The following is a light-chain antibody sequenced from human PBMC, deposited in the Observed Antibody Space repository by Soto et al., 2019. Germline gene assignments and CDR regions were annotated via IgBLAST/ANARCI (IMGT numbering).Light chain of an antibody. CDR2: KAS. J-gene: IGKJ1*01. CDR3: QQYNNYPRT. Sequence: DIQMTQFPSTLSASVGDRVTITCRASQSVDTWLAWYQQKPGKAPSLVIYKASNLESGVPSRFSGSGSGTEFTLTIRILQPDDFATYYCQQYNNYPRTFGQGTKVEVK. CDR1: QSVDTW. V-gene: IGKV1-5*03.